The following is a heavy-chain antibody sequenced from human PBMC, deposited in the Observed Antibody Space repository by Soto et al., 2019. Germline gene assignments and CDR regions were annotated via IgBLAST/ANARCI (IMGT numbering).Heavy chain of an antibody. CDR1: GASVGSCSFY. D-gene: IGHD3-22*01. Sequence: SETLSLTCTVSGASVGSCSFYWSWIRQPPGKGLEWIGYVFFSGSTNYNPSLKSRVTISIDTSKNQFSLKLISVTAADTAVYYCARVSTYYFDSSGSYTSDYWGQGTLVTVSS. CDR3: ARVSTYYFDSSGSYTSDY. J-gene: IGHJ4*02. V-gene: IGHV4-61*01. CDR2: VFFSGST.